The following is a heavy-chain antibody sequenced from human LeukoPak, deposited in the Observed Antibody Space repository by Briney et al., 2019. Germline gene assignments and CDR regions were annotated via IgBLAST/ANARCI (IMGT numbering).Heavy chain of an antibody. CDR2: ISSSSSYI. V-gene: IGHV3-21*01. Sequence: GGSLRFSCAASGFTFSSYSMNWVRQAPGKGLEWVSSISSSSSYIYYADSVKGRFTISRDNAKNSLYLQMNSLRAEDTAVYYCARDVGYCSSTSCLNWFDPWGQGTLVTVSS. CDR1: GFTFSSYS. J-gene: IGHJ5*02. CDR3: ARDVGYCSSTSCLNWFDP. D-gene: IGHD2-2*01.